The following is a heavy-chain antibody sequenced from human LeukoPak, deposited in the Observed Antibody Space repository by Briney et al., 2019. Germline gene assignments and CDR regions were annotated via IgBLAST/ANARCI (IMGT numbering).Heavy chain of an antibody. J-gene: IGHJ4*02. CDR3: ARDREYGSGWYGPIDY. CDR1: GFTFSSYA. Sequence: PGGSLRLSCAASGFTFSSYAMSWVRQAPGKGLKWVSYISSSSSTIYYADSVKGRFTISRDNAKNSLYLQMNSLRAEDTAVYYCARDREYGSGWYGPIDYWGQGTLVTVSS. D-gene: IGHD6-19*01. V-gene: IGHV3-48*01. CDR2: ISSSSSTI.